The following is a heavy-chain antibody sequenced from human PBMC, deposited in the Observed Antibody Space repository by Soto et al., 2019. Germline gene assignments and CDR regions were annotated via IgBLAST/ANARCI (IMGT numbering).Heavy chain of an antibody. D-gene: IGHD2-15*01. Sequence: SETLSLTCAVSGGSFSGDYWSWIRQPPGRGLEWIGEINHSGSTNYNPSLKSRVTTSVDTSKNQFSLKLSSVTAADTAVYYCARDNGGPLYCKSYCIHFEFWGQGTPVAVAS. CDR3: ARDNGGPLYCKSYCIHFEF. CDR2: INHSGST. CDR1: GGSFSGDY. V-gene: IGHV4-34*01. J-gene: IGHJ4*02.